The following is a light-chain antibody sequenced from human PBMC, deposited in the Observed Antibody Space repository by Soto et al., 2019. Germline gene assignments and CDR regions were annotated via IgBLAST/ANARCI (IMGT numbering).Light chain of an antibody. J-gene: IGKJ5*01. CDR2: GAS. CDR1: QSVSSSY. CDR3: QQYRSSPPIT. Sequence: EIVLTQSPGTLSLSPGERATLSCRASQSVSSSYLAWYQQKPGQAPRLLIYGASSRATGIPDRFSGSGSGKDFTLTSSRLEPEDFAVYYCQQYRSSPPITFGQGTRLEIK. V-gene: IGKV3-20*01.